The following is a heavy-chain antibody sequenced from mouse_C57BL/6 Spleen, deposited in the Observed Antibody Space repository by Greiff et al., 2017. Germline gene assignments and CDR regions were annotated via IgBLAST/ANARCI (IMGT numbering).Heavy chain of an antibody. V-gene: IGHV5-4*01. CDR1: GFTFSSYA. CDR2: ISDGGSYT. Sequence: EVPVVESGGGLVKPGGSLKLSCAASGFTFSSYAMSWVRQTPDKRLEWVATISDGGSYTYYPDNVKGRFTISRDNAKNNLYLQLSQLKSEETAMYYCAREGLRQRYAMDYWGQGTSVTVSS. J-gene: IGHJ4*01. D-gene: IGHD2-4*01. CDR3: AREGLRQRYAMDY.